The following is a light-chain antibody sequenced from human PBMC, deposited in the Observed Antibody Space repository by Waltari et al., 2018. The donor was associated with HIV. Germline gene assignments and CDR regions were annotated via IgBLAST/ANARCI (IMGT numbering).Light chain of an antibody. V-gene: IGKV1-17*01. Sequence: DIQITHSPSSLYASVGDRVPIPCRASLGIRNDLGSYQQKPGKAPKRLIDAACSLQSGVPSRFSGSGSGTEFTLTISSLQPEDFATYYCLQHNSYPLTFGGGTKVEIK. CDR1: LGIRND. CDR3: LQHNSYPLT. CDR2: AAC. J-gene: IGKJ4*01.